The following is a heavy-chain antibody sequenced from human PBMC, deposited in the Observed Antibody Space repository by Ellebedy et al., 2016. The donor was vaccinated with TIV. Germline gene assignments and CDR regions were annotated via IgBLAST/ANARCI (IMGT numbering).Heavy chain of an antibody. V-gene: IGHV3-30*18. CDR3: AKDLGRWLQYFDY. CDR1: GFTFSTYG. Sequence: GGSLRLSCAASGFTFSTYGMHWVRQAPGKGLEWVAGILFAGNNIYYADSVKGRFTISSDTSKNTLYLQMNSLRGEDTAVYYCAKDLGRWLQYFDYWGQGTLVTVSS. J-gene: IGHJ4*02. D-gene: IGHD5-24*01. CDR2: ILFAGNNI.